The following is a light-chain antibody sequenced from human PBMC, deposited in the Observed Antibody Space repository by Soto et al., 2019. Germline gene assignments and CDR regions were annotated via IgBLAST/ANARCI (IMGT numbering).Light chain of an antibody. V-gene: IGLV2-14*01. Sequence: QSALTQPASVSGSPGQSITISCTGTSSDVGGYNYVSWYQQHSGKAPKLMIYDVSNRPSGVSNRFSGSKSGNTASLTISGLQAEDEADYYCSSYRSSSTLRRVFGGGTKLTVL. CDR2: DVS. J-gene: IGLJ2*01. CDR3: SSYRSSSTLRRV. CDR1: SSDVGGYNY.